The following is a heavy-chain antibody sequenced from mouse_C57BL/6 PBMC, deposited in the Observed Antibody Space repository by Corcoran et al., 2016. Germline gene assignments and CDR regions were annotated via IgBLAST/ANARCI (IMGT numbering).Heavy chain of an antibody. V-gene: IGHV1-80*01. J-gene: IGHJ3*01. CDR1: GYAFSSYW. D-gene: IGHD1-1*01. Sequence: QVQLQQSGAELVKPGASVKISCKASGYAFSSYWMNGVKQRPGKGLEWIGQIYPGDGDTNYNGKFKGKATLTADKSSSTAYMQLSSLTSEDSAVYFCARYYGSSWAWFAYWGQGTLVTVSA. CDR2: IYPGDGDT. CDR3: ARYYGSSWAWFAY.